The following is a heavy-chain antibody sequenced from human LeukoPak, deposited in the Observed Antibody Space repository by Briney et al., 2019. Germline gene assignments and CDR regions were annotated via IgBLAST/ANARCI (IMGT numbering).Heavy chain of an antibody. J-gene: IGHJ4*02. CDR2: IYSGGST. D-gene: IGHD3-16*02. CDR1: GFTVSSNY. Sequence: PGGSLRLSCAASGFTVSSNYMSWVRQAPGKGLEWVSVIYSGGSTYYADSVKGRFTISRDNSKNTLYLQMNSLRAEDTAVYYRAITFGGVVVSANSDYWGQGTLVTVSS. V-gene: IGHV3-66*01. CDR3: AITFGGVVVSANSDY.